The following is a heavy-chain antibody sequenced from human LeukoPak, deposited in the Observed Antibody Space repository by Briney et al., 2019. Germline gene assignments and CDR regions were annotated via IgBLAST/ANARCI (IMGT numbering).Heavy chain of an antibody. J-gene: IGHJ5*02. CDR3: ARSTVTFNWFDP. V-gene: IGHV3-66*01. CDR2: IYSGGST. Sequence: QAGGSLRLSCAASGFTVSSNYMSWVGQAPGKGLEWVSVIYSGGSTYYADSVKGRFTISRDNSKNTLYLQMNSLRAEDTAVYYCARSTVTFNWFDPWGQGTLSPSPQ. D-gene: IGHD4-11*01. CDR1: GFTVSSNY.